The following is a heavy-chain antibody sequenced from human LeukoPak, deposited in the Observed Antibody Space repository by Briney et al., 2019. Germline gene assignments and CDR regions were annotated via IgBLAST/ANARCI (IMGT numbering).Heavy chain of an antibody. J-gene: IGHJ4*02. D-gene: IGHD3-10*01. Sequence: GASVKVSCKGSGYSLIVYYIHWVRQAPGQGLEWMGWINPRTGDTNYAPQFQGRLTMARDTSISTVFTELSRLTSDDTAVYFCARDWELRYSQGGLDNWGQGTLVTVSS. CDR2: INPRTGDT. CDR1: GYSLIVYY. CDR3: ARDWELRYSQGGLDN. V-gene: IGHV1-2*02.